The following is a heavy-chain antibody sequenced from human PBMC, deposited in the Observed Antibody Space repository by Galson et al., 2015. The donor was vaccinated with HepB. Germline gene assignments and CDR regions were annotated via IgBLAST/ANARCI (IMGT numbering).Heavy chain of an antibody. CDR1: GGSFRGNY. CDR2: INHSGST. CDR3: AGYSSAWASFDY. V-gene: IGHV4-34*01. J-gene: IGHJ4*02. D-gene: IGHD6-19*01. Sequence: LSLTCAVYGGSFRGNYWSWIRQSPRKGLEWIGEINHSGSTNYNPSLKSRVTISVDTSKKQFSLKLSSVTAADTAVYYCAGYSSAWASFDYWGQGALVTVSS.